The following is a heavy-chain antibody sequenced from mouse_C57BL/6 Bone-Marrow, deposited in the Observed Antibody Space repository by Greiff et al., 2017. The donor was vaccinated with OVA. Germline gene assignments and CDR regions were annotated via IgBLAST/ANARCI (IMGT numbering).Heavy chain of an antibody. J-gene: IGHJ3*01. V-gene: IGHV1-18*01. CDR1: GYTFTDYN. D-gene: IGHD2-5*01. CDR2: INPNNGGT. Sequence: EVQLQQSGPELVKPGASVKIPCKASGYTFTDYNMDWVKQSHGKSLEWIGDINPNNGGTIYNQKFKGKATLTVDKSSSTAYMELRSLTSEDTAVYYGARAYSNSGDWFAYWGQGTLVTVSA. CDR3: ARAYSNSGDWFAY.